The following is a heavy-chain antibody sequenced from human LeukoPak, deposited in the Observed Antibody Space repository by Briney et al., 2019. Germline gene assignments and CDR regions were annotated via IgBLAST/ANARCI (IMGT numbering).Heavy chain of an antibody. Sequence: PSETLSLTCIVSGGSISNDYWSWIRQAPGKGLEWIGYIHYSGSTNYNPSLKSRATISLDTSKEQFSVKLRSVTAADTAVYYCASQADVYNWFDPWGQGTLVTVSS. D-gene: IGHD5/OR15-5a*01. CDR3: ASQADVYNWFDP. CDR2: IHYSGST. CDR1: GGSISNDY. J-gene: IGHJ5*02. V-gene: IGHV4-59*08.